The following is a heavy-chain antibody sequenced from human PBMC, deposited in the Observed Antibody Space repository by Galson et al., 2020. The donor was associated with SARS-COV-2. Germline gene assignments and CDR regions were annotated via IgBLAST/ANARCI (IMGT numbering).Heavy chain of an antibody. V-gene: IGHV4-39*07. CDR2: LYYSGSS. CDR1: GGSIKSTIYY. J-gene: IGHJ4*02. CDR3: ASYLYIVPSYYFDY. D-gene: IGHD5-12*01. Sequence: SQTLSLTCTVSGGSIKSTIYYWGWIRQPPGKGLEWIGSLYYSGSSYYNPSLKGRVTISVDSSKNQFSLKLSSVTAADTAVYYCASYLYIVPSYYFDYWGQGTLVTVSS.